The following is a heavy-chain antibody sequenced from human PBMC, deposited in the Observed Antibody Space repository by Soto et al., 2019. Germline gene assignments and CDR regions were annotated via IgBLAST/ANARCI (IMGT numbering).Heavy chain of an antibody. CDR1: GFTVNNYE. J-gene: IGHJ4*02. V-gene: IGHV3-48*03. CDR2: ISSSRTTI. Sequence: EVRLVESGGGLVQPGGSLRLSCAVSGFTVNNYEMNWVRQAPGEGLEWVSHISSSRTTISYADSVKGRFTISRDDAKNSVYLQMNSLRPEDTAVYYCARDRGYSYHYYFDYWGQGTLVTVSS. CDR3: ARDRGYSYHYYFDY. D-gene: IGHD5-12*01.